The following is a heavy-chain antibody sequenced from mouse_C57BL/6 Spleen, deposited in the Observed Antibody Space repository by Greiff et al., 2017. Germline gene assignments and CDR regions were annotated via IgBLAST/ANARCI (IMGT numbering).Heavy chain of an antibody. CDR3: ARGGYSNYYAIDY. CDR1: GYTFTSYW. V-gene: IGHV1-50*01. Sequence: QVQLQQPGAELVKPGASVKLSCKASGYTFTSYWMQWVKQRPGQGLEWIGEIDPSDSYTNYNQKFKGKATLTVDTSSSTAYLQLSSLTSEDSAVYYCARGGYSNYYAIDYWGQGTSVTVSS. J-gene: IGHJ4*01. CDR2: IDPSDSYT. D-gene: IGHD2-5*01.